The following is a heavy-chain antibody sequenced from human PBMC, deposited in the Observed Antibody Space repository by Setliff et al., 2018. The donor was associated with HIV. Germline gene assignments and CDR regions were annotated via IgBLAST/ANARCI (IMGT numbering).Heavy chain of an antibody. D-gene: IGHD3-10*01. CDR1: GFSFSSYW. J-gene: IGHJ4*02. V-gene: IGHV3-7*01. CDR3: ATGREYGFEN. CDR2: IKQDGSEK. Sequence: GGSLRLSCAASGFSFSSYWMSWVRQAPGKGLEWVANIKQDGSEKYYVDSVRGRFTISRDNAKNSLYLQMNSLRVGDTAIYYCATGREYGFENWGQGILVTVSS.